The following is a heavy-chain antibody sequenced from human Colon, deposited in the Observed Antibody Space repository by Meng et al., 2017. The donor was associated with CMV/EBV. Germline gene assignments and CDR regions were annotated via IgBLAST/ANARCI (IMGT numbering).Heavy chain of an antibody. CDR1: GFTFSSYG. V-gene: IGHV3-21*01. CDR2: ISGGGASI. Sequence: GESLKISCAASGFTFSSYGMHWVRQAPGKGLEWVSSISGGGASIWYADSMKGRFTVSRDNAKSSQYLQMNSLRAEDTAVYYCARGSNIYYGMDVWGQGTTVTVSS. D-gene: IGHD2/OR15-2a*01. J-gene: IGHJ6*02. CDR3: ARGSNIYYGMDV.